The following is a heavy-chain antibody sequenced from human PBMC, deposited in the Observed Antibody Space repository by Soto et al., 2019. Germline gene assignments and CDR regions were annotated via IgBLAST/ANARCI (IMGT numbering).Heavy chain of an antibody. CDR2: IYHSGST. J-gene: IGHJ6*02. D-gene: IGHD1-26*01. Sequence: PSETVSLTCAVSGYSISSGYYWGWIRQPPGKGLEWIGTIYHSGSTYYNPSLKSRVTISVDTSKNQFSLKLSSVTAADTAVYYCARFVQWELLRRKNYYGMDVWGQGTTVTVSS. V-gene: IGHV4-38-2*01. CDR1: GYSISSGYY. CDR3: ARFVQWELLRRKNYYGMDV.